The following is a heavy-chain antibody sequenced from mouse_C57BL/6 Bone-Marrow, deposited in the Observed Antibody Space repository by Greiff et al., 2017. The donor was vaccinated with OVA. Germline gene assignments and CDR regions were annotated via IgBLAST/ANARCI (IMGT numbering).Heavy chain of an antibody. J-gene: IGHJ4*01. CDR3: AIYAMDY. CDR2: INPNNGGT. CDR1: GYTFTDYY. Sequence: EVQLQQSGPELVKPGASVKISCKASGYTFTDYYMNWVKQSHGKSLEWIGDINPNNGGTSYNQKFKGKATLTVDKSSSTAYMDLRSLTSEDSAVYYCAIYAMDYWGQGTSVTVSS. V-gene: IGHV1-26*01.